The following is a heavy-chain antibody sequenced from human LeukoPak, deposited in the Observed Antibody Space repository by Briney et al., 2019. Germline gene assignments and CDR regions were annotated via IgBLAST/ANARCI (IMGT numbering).Heavy chain of an antibody. CDR2: IYYSGST. CDR3: ARGGNWKKNWFDP. Sequence: SETLSLTCAVYGGSFSGYYWSWIRQPPGKGLEWIGYIYYSGSTNYNPSLKSRVTISVDTSKNQFSLKLSSVTAADTAVYYCARGGNWKKNWFDPWGQGTLVTVSS. J-gene: IGHJ5*02. D-gene: IGHD1-1*01. CDR1: GGSFSGYY. V-gene: IGHV4-59*01.